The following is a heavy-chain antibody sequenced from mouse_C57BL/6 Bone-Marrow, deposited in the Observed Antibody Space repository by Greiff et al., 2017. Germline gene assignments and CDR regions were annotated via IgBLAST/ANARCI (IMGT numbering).Heavy chain of an antibody. V-gene: IGHV5-4*01. J-gene: IGHJ4*01. D-gene: IGHD1-1*01. Sequence: EVQGVESGGGLVKPGGSLKLSCAASGFTFSSYAMSWVRQTPEKRLEWVATISDGGSYTYYPDNVKGRFTISRDNAKNNLYLQMSHLKSEDTAMYYCARGPPYGSTYAMDYWGQGTSGTVSS. CDR2: ISDGGSYT. CDR3: ARGPPYGSTYAMDY. CDR1: GFTFSSYA.